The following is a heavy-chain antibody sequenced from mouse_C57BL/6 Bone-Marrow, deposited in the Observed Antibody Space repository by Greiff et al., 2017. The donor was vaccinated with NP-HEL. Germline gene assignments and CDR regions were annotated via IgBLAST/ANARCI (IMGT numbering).Heavy chain of an antibody. J-gene: IGHJ2*01. CDR3: ARSPLSYFDY. CDR1: GYTFTDYY. V-gene: IGHV1-19*01. D-gene: IGHD1-1*02. Sequence: EVQLQPSGPVLVKPGASVKMSCKASGYTFTDYYMNWVKQSHGKSLEWIGVINPYNGGTSYNQKFKGKATLTVDKSSSTAYMELNSLTSEDSAVYYCARSPLSYFDYWGQGTTLTVSS. CDR2: INPYNGGT.